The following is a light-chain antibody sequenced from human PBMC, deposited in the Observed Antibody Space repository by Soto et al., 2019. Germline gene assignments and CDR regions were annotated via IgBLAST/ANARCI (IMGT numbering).Light chain of an antibody. J-gene: IGKJ1*01. CDR3: QQYKSPPWT. CDR1: ESITNW. Sequence: DIHMTQSPPTLSASVGDRVTISCRASESITNWLAWYQHKPGKAPKLLIYKASSLESGVPSRFSGSGSGTEFTLTISSLQPDDFATYYCQQYKSPPWTFGQGTKV. CDR2: KAS. V-gene: IGKV1-5*03.